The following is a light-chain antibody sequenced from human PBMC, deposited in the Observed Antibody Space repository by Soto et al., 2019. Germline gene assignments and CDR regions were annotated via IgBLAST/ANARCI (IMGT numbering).Light chain of an antibody. V-gene: IGKV3-20*01. Sequence: PGERATLSCRASQSVSSYLAWYQQKPGQAPRLLIYGASNRATDIPDRFSGRGSGTDFTLTISRLEPEDFAVYYCQQYGSSPPSSTFGQGTRLGIK. J-gene: IGKJ5*01. CDR1: QSVSSY. CDR2: GAS. CDR3: QQYGSSPPSST.